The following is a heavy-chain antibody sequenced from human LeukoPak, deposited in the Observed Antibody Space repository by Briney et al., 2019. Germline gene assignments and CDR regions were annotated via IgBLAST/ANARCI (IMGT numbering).Heavy chain of an antibody. CDR2: IYHSGST. J-gene: IGHJ4*02. V-gene: IGHV4-4*02. CDR3: ARLPTVTTSFDY. D-gene: IGHD4-17*01. Sequence: SGTLSLTCAVSGGSISSSNWWSWVRQPPGKGLEWIGEIYHSGSTNYNPSLKSRVTISVDTSKNQFSLKLSSVTAADTAVYYCARLPTVTTSFDYWGQGTLVTVSS. CDR1: GGSISSSNW.